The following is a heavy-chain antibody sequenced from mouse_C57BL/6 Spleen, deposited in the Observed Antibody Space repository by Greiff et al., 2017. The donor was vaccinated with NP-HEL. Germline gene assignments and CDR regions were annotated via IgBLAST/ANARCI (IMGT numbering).Heavy chain of an antibody. Sequence: VQLQQSGPELVKPGASVKMSCKASGYTFTDYNMHWVKQSHGKSLEWIGYINPNNGGTSYNQKFKGKATLTVNKSSSTAYMELRSLTSEDSAVYYCARWVPYGNPYFDYWGQGTTLTVSS. CDR1: GYTFTDYN. J-gene: IGHJ2*01. D-gene: IGHD2-1*01. CDR2: INPNNGGT. CDR3: ARWVPYGNPYFDY. V-gene: IGHV1-22*01.